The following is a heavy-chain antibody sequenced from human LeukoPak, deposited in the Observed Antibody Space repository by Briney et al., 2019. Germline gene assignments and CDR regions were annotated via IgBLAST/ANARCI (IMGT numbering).Heavy chain of an antibody. J-gene: IGHJ4*02. CDR3: ARGLYYYDSSGYYYLGY. CDR2: ISGDGGST. D-gene: IGHD3-22*01. CDR1: GFTFDDYA. V-gene: IGHV3-43*02. Sequence: GGSLRLSCAASGFTFDDYAMHWVRQAPGKGLEWVPLISGDGGSTYYADSVKGRFTISRDNAKNSLYLQMNSLRAEDTALYYCARGLYYYDSSGYYYLGYWGQGTLVTVSS.